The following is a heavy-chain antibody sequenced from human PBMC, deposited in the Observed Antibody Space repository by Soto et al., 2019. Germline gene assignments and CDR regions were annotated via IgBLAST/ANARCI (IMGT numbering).Heavy chain of an antibody. Sequence: ALSLTCTVSGGSSSSDDYYWSWIRQPPGKGLEWIGYIYYSGSTYYNPSLKSRVTISVDTSKNQFSLKLSSVTAADTAVYYCARDSIETNWFHPWGQVTLVTVTS. V-gene: IGHV4-30-4*01. CDR2: IYYSGST. D-gene: IGHD3-22*01. CDR1: GGSSSSDDYY. CDR3: ARDSIETNWFHP. J-gene: IGHJ5*02.